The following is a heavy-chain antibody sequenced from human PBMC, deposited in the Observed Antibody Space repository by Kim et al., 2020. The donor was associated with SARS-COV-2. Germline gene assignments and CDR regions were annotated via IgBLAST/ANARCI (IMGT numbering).Heavy chain of an antibody. D-gene: IGHD2-2*01. V-gene: IGHV3-74*01. CDR3: AVSFYCSSTSCYLNY. CDR2: INSDGSST. J-gene: IGHJ4*02. CDR1: GFTFSSYW. Sequence: GGSLRLSCAASGFTFSSYWMHWVRQAPGKGLVWVSRINSDGSSTSYADSVKGRFTISRDNAKNTLYLQMNSLRAEDTAVYYCAVSFYCSSTSCYLNYWGQGTLVTVSS.